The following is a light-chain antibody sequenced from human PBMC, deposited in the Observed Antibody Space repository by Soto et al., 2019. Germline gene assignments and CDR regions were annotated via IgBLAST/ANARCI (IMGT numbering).Light chain of an antibody. V-gene: IGLV2-23*02. CDR2: EVT. J-gene: IGLJ2*01. CDR1: SSDLGSYNL. CDR3: CSYAGNTSLI. Sequence: QSVLTQPASVSGSPGQSITISCSGSSSDLGSYNLVSWYQHHPGKAPKLLIYEVTQRPSGVSNRFSGSKSVNTASLSISGLQAGDEADYYCCSYAGNTSLIFGGGTQLTVL.